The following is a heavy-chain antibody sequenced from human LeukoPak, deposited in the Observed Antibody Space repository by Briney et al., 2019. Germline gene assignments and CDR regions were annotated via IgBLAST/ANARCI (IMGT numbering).Heavy chain of an antibody. D-gene: IGHD3-10*01. CDR3: ASFDLITMVQGVISP. CDR1: GFTFSSYS. V-gene: IGHV3-48*02. CDR2: ISSGSTTI. Sequence: GGSLRLSCAASGFTFSSYSMNWVRQAPGKGLEWVSYISSGSTTINYADSVKGRFTISRDNAKNSLYLQMNSLRDEDTAVYYCASFDLITMVQGVISPWGQGTLVTVSS. J-gene: IGHJ5*02.